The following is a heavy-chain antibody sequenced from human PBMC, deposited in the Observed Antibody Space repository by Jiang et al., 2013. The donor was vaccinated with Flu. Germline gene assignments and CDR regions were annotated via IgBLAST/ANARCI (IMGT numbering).Heavy chain of an antibody. V-gene: IGHV4-59*08. CDR1: GGSISSYY. J-gene: IGHJ5*02. CDR3: ARHRIAARNWFDP. CDR2: IYYSGST. D-gene: IGHD6-6*01. Sequence: LLKPSETLSLTCTVSGGSISSYYWSWIRQPPGKGLEWIGYIYYSGSTNYNPSLKSRVTISVDTSKNQFSLKLSSVTAADTAVYYCARHRIAARNWFDPWGQGTLVTVSS.